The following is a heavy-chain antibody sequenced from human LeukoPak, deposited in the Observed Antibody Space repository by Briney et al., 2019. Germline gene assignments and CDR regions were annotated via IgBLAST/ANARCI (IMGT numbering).Heavy chain of an antibody. CDR3: ARSLKHIAADYYFHY. J-gene: IGHJ4*02. V-gene: IGHV5-51*01. Sequence: GESLKISCKGSGYSFTSYWIGWVRQMPGKGLEWLGIIYPGDSDTRYSPSFQGQVTISADKSISTAYLQWSSLKASDTAMYYCARSLKHIAADYYFHYWGQGTLVTVSS. CDR1: GYSFTSYW. D-gene: IGHD6-13*01. CDR2: IYPGDSDT.